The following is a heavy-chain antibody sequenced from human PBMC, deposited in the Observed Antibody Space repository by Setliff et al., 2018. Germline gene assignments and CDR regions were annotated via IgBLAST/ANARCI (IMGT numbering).Heavy chain of an antibody. V-gene: IGHV1-46*01. Sequence: ASVKVSCKTSGYSFIRYYMYWVRQAPGQGLEWMGLINVSGGSASYEQKFQGRVTMTRDTSTGTVYMELTSLKSEDTAVYYCARGGVAAAGRKGVFEYWGQGTLVTVS. CDR3: ARGGVAAAGRKGVFEY. CDR1: GYSFIRYY. J-gene: IGHJ4*02. CDR2: INVSGGSA. D-gene: IGHD6-13*01.